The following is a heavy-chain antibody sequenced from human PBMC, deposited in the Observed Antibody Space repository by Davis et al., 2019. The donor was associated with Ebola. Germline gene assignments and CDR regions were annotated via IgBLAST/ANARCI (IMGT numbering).Heavy chain of an antibody. CDR2: IYPGDSDI. D-gene: IGHD2/OR15-2a*01. Sequence: KVSCKGSGYSFSTYWIAWVRQMPGKGLEWMGIIYPGDSDIRYRPSFEGQVTISVDRSSSTAYLQWSSLKASDSAMYYCARQEALYGSIDNWGQGTLVTVSS. CDR1: GYSFSTYW. V-gene: IGHV5-51*01. CDR3: ARQEALYGSIDN. J-gene: IGHJ4*02.